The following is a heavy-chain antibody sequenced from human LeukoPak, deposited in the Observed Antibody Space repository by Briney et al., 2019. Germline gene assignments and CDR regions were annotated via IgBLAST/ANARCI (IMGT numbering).Heavy chain of an antibody. D-gene: IGHD3-22*01. J-gene: IGHJ3*02. V-gene: IGHV1-69*13. CDR2: IIPIFGTA. Sequence: SVKVSCMASGGTFSSYAISWVRQAPGQGLEWMGGIIPIFGTANYAQKFQGRVTITADESTSTAYMELSSLRSEDTAVYYCARPLSSGYYFLGAFDIWGQGTMVTVSS. CDR3: ARPLSSGYYFLGAFDI. CDR1: GGTFSSYA.